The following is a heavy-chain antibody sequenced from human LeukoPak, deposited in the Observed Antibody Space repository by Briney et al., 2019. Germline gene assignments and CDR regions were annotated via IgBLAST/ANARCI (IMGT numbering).Heavy chain of an antibody. D-gene: IGHD2-15*01. Sequence: SETLSLTCTVSGGSISSYCWSWIRQPPGKGLEWIGYIYYSGSTNYNPSLKSRVTISVDTSKNQFSLKLSSVTAADTAVYYCARNLGYCSGGSCYSGTYYYYGMDVWGQGTTVTVSS. CDR1: GGSISSYC. J-gene: IGHJ6*02. V-gene: IGHV4-59*08. CDR2: IYYSGST. CDR3: ARNLGYCSGGSCYSGTYYYYGMDV.